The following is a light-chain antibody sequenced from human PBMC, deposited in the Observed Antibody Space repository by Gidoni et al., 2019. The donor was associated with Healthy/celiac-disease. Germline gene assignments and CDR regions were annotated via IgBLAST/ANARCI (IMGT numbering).Light chain of an antibody. CDR1: QSISSY. Sequence: DIQLTHSPSSLSASVGDRVTITARASQSISSYLNWYQQKPGKAPKLLIYAASSLQSGVPSRFSGSGSGTDFTLTISSLQPEDFATYYCQQSYSTPWTFGQGTKVEIK. J-gene: IGKJ1*01. CDR2: AAS. CDR3: QQSYSTPWT. V-gene: IGKV1-39*01.